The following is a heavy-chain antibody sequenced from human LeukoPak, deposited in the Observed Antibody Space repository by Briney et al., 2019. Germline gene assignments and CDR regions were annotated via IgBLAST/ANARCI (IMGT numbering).Heavy chain of an antibody. D-gene: IGHD3-22*01. Sequence: GASVKVSCKASGYTFTVYYMHWVRPAPGQGLEWMGWINPNSGGTNYAQKFQGWVTMTRDTTISTAYMELSRLRSDDTAVYYCAREDPYYYDSSGCSDYWGQGTLVTVSS. CDR3: AREDPYYYDSSGCSDY. V-gene: IGHV1-2*04. CDR1: GYTFTVYY. J-gene: IGHJ4*02. CDR2: INPNSGGT.